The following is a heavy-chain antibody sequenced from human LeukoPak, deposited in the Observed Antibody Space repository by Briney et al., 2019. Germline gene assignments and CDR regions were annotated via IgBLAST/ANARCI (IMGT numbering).Heavy chain of an antibody. D-gene: IGHD3-16*02. CDR3: ARVIPKYYYMDV. V-gene: IGHV4-59*12. CDR2: IYYSGST. J-gene: IGHJ6*03. Sequence: SETLSLTCTVSGGSISDKYWSWIRQPPGKGLEWIGYIYYSGSTNYNPSLKSRVTILVDTSKNQFSLKLSSVTAADTAVYYCARVIPKYYYMDVWGKGTTVTVSS. CDR1: GGSISDKY.